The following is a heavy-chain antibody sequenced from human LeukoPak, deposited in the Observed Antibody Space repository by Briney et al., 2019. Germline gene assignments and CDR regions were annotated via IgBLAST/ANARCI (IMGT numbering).Heavy chain of an antibody. Sequence: GGSLRLSCVASGFTFSSYEMNWVRQAPGKGLEWVSYISSSGSTIYYADSVKGRFTISRDNAKNSLYLQMNSLRGEDTAVYYCARGQRAHVEWSYYMDVWGKGTTVTVSS. J-gene: IGHJ6*03. CDR1: GFTFSSYE. CDR2: ISSSGSTI. CDR3: ARGQRAHVEWSYYMDV. V-gene: IGHV3-48*03. D-gene: IGHD3-3*01.